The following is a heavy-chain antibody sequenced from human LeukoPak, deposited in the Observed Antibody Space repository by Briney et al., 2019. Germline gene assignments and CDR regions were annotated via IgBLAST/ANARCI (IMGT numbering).Heavy chain of an antibody. CDR2: IYYSGST. V-gene: IGHV4-61*01. Sequence: PSETLSLTCTVSGGSVSSDSYFWTWIRQPPGKGLEWIGYIYYSGSTNYNPSLKSRVTISLDTSKSQISLKLSSVTAADTAVYTCARAQGPLQDYGGQETLVTVS. CDR3: ARAQGPLQDY. J-gene: IGHJ4*02. CDR1: GGSVSSDSYF.